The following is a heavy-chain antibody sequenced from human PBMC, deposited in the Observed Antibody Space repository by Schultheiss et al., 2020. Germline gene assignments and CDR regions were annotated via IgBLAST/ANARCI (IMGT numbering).Heavy chain of an antibody. D-gene: IGHD1-26*01. CDR1: GFTFDDYA. Sequence: GGSLRLSCAASGFTFDDYAMHWVRQAPGKGLEWVSGISWNSGSIGYADSVKGRFTISRDNAKNSLYLQMNSLRAEDTALYYCAKDIGGATSDAFDIWGQGTMVTVSS. CDR3: AKDIGGATSDAFDI. CDR2: ISWNSGSI. V-gene: IGHV3-9*01. J-gene: IGHJ3*02.